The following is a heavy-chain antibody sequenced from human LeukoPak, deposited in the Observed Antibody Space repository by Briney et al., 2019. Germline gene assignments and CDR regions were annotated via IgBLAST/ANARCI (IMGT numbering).Heavy chain of an antibody. CDR2: IIPIVGTA. CDR3: ARGAGGSYFDY. J-gene: IGHJ4*02. V-gene: IGHV1-69*05. Sequence: SVKVSCKASEGIFSSYAISWVRQAPGQGLEGLGGIIPIVGTANYAQKLQGRVTITTDDSTSTDNMELSSLRSEDTAVYYCARGAGGSYFDYWGQGTLVTVSS. D-gene: IGHD3-16*01. CDR1: EGIFSSYA.